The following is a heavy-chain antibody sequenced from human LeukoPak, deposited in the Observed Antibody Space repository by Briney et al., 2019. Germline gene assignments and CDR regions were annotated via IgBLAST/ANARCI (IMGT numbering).Heavy chain of an antibody. V-gene: IGHV4-34*01. Sequence: SETLSLTCAVYGGSFSGYYWSWIRQPPGKGPEWIGEINHSGSTNYNPSLKSRVTISVDTSKNQFSLKLSSVTAADTAVYYCARDIRGVSYWGQGTLVTVSS. CDR3: ARDIRGVSY. J-gene: IGHJ4*02. CDR2: INHSGST. CDR1: GGSFSGYY. D-gene: IGHD1-26*01.